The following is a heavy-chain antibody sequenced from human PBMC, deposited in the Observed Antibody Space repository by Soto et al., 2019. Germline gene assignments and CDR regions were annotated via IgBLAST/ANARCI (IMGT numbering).Heavy chain of an antibody. CDR3: AKDMRPDGVWDFNY. J-gene: IGHJ4*02. Sequence: GGSLRLSCAASGFTFSTYTMAWVRQAPGRVPEWVAGVSQDGTAHYADSVKGRFTISRDNSRDTVYLQMITLRGEDTAVYCCAKDMRPDGVWDFNYWGQGTLVTVSS. V-gene: IGHV3-23*01. D-gene: IGHD4-17*01. CDR1: GFTFSTYT. CDR2: VSQDGTA.